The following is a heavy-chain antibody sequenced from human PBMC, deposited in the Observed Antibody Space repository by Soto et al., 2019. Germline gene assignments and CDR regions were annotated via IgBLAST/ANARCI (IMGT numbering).Heavy chain of an antibody. CDR2: FSRSSTGI. CDR3: ARAVTWGLDV. CDR1: GFTFSLYS. V-gene: IGHV3-48*02. Sequence: EVQLVESGGGLVQPGGSLRLSCAASGFTFSLYSMSWVRQAPGKGLEWVSYFSRSSTGIHYADSVQGRFTISRDDATNSMHLQMNSLRDGDTAVYYCARAVTWGLDVWGQGTTVSISS. J-gene: IGHJ6*02. D-gene: IGHD3-10*01.